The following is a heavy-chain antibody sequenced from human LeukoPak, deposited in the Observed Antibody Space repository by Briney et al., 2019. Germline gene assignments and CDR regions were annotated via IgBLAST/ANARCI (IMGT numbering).Heavy chain of an antibody. Sequence: GGSLRLSCAASGFTFDDYVMHWVRQSPGKGLEWVSSITWNSGSVNYADSVKGRFTISRDNAKNSLYLQMNSLRAEDTAVYYCARGYCSSTSCYRDRYYYYYGMDVWGQGTTVTVSS. D-gene: IGHD2-2*01. J-gene: IGHJ6*02. CDR1: GFTFDDYV. V-gene: IGHV3-9*01. CDR2: ITWNSGSV. CDR3: ARGYCSSTSCYRDRYYYYYGMDV.